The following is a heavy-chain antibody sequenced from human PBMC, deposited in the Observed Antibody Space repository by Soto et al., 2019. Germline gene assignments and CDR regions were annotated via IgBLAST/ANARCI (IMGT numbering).Heavy chain of an antibody. J-gene: IGHJ4*02. CDR2: MNPNSGNT. D-gene: IGHD6-19*01. CDR1: GYTFTSYD. CDR3: ARGDGYSRGWYEEFDY. V-gene: IGHV1-8*01. Sequence: QVQLVQSGAEVKKPGASVKVSCKASGYTFTSYDINWVRQATGQGLEWMGWMNPNSGNTGYAQKFQGRVTMTRNTSISTADMELSSMRSEDTAVYYCARGDGYSRGWYEEFDYWGQGTLVTVSS.